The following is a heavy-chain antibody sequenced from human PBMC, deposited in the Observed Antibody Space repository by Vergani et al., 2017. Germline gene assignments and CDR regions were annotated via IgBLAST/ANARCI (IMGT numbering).Heavy chain of an antibody. CDR3: ARDGSSYWNNWFDP. CDR1: GGSISSYY. J-gene: IGHJ5*02. V-gene: IGHV4-59*01. CDR2: IYYSGST. D-gene: IGHD6-6*01. Sequence: QVQLQESGPGLVKPSETLSLTCTVSGGSISSYYWGWIRQPPGKGLEWIGYIYYSGSTNYNPSLKSRVTISVDTSKNQFSLKLSSVTAADTAVYYCARDGSSYWNNWFDPWGQGTLVTVSS.